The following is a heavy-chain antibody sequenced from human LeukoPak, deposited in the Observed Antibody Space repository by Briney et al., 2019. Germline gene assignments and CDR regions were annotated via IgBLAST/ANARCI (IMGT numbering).Heavy chain of an antibody. CDR3: ATVAVRSTSWYVNY. CDR2: INPTTGGT. Sequence: VASVKVSCKASGYTFTSYAMRWVRQAPGQGLEWMGWINPTTGGTNYAQKFQGRVTMTRDTSISTAYMEMSSLISDDTAVYYCATVAVRSTSWYVNYWGQGTLVTVSS. CDR1: GYTFTSYA. V-gene: IGHV1-2*02. J-gene: IGHJ4*02. D-gene: IGHD6-13*01.